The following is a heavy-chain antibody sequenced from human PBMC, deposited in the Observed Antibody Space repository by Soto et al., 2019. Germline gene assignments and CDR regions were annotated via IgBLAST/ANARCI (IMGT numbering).Heavy chain of an antibody. CDR1: GGSITTYY. V-gene: IGHV4-59*01. Sequence: QVQLQESGPGLVKPSETLSLTCTVSGGSITTYYWSWIRQPPGKGLEWIGYIYYSGSTNYNPSLKSRGTISVDTYKNQFSLKVSSVTAADTAVYYCARANWNDGCFDPWGQGTLVTVSS. CDR3: ARANWNDGCFDP. D-gene: IGHD1-1*01. J-gene: IGHJ5*02. CDR2: IYYSGST.